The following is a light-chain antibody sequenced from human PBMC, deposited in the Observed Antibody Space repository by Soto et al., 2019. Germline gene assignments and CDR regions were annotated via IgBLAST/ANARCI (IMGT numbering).Light chain of an antibody. Sequence: EIVLRQSPATLSLSPWEGATVSCMASQSVSSYLAWYQQKPGQAPRLLIFDAFIRATGIPARFSGSESGTDFTLTISSLEPEDFAVYYCQQRSNWPLTFGQGTRLEIK. CDR1: QSVSSY. J-gene: IGKJ5*01. V-gene: IGKV3-11*01. CDR2: DAF. CDR3: QQRSNWPLT.